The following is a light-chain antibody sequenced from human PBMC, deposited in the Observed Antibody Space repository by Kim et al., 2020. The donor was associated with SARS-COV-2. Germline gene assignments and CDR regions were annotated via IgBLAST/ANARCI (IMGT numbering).Light chain of an antibody. V-gene: IGLV2-14*01. CDR1: SSDVGGYNY. Sequence: QSVLTQPASVSGSPGQSITISCTGTSSDVGGYNYVSWYQQHPGKAPKLMIYDVSKRPSGVSIRFSGSKSGNTASLTISGLQAEDEADYYCSSYTSSSTLVFGGGTQLTVL. CDR2: DVS. CDR3: SSYTSSSTLV. J-gene: IGLJ3*02.